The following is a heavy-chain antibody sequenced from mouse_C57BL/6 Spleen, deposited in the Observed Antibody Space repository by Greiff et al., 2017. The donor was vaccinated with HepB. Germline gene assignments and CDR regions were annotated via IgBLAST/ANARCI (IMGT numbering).Heavy chain of an antibody. Sequence: QVHVKQPGAELVKPGASVKLSCKASGYTFTSYWMHWVKQRPGQGLEWIGMIHPNSGSTNYNEKFKSKATLTVDKSSSTAYMQLSSLTSEDSAVYYCAKYGSSYDWYFDVWGTGTTVTVSS. J-gene: IGHJ1*03. D-gene: IGHD1-1*01. CDR2: IHPNSGST. CDR3: AKYGSSYDWYFDV. V-gene: IGHV1-64*01. CDR1: GYTFTSYW.